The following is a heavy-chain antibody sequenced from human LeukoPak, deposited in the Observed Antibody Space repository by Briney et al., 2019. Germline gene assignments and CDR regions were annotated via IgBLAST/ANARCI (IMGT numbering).Heavy chain of an antibody. CDR1: GGTFSSYA. CDR2: IIPIFGTA. CDR3: ARGPYSGSYFYYYGMDV. J-gene: IGHJ6*02. D-gene: IGHD1-26*01. V-gene: IGHV1-69*13. Sequence: SVKVSCKASGGTFSSYAISWVRQAPGQGLEWMGGIIPIFGTANYAQKFQGRVTITADESTSTAYMELSSLRSEDTAVYYCARGPYSGSYFYYYGMDVWGQGTTATVSS.